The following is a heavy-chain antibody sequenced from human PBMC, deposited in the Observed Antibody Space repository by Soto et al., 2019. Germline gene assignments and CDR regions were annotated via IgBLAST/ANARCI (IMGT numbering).Heavy chain of an antibody. Sequence: PSQTLSLTCAISGDSVSRTSVAWNWIRQSPSRGLEWLGRTYYRSKWNSDYAVSVRGRITINPDTSKSQFSLQLNSVTPEDTAVYYCVRGQFSAFDCWAQRTLVTVSS. J-gene: IGHJ4*02. CDR3: VRGQFSAFDC. CDR2: TYYRSKWNS. V-gene: IGHV6-1*01. CDR1: GDSVSRTSVA.